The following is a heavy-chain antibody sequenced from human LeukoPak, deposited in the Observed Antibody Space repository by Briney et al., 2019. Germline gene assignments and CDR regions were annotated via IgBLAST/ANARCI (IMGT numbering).Heavy chain of an antibody. CDR3: AREFGLLWFGEKNAEFDY. J-gene: IGHJ4*02. V-gene: IGHV3-7*01. CDR1: GFTFSSYW. D-gene: IGHD3-10*01. CDR2: IKQEGREK. Sequence: GGSLRLSCAASGFTFSSYWMSWVRQAPGKGLEWVANIKQEGREKNYVDSMKGRFTISRDNAKNSLYLQMNSLRAEDTAVYYCAREFGLLWFGEKNAEFDYWGQGTLVTVSS.